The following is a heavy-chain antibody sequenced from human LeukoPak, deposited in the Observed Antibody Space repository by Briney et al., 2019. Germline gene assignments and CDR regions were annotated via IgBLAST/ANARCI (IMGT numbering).Heavy chain of an antibody. CDR3: ARDFWFGGPELLFDI. CDR2: ISTTGRT. D-gene: IGHD3-10*01. Sequence: SETLSLTCTVSGDSITSNTYYWNWIRQPAGKGLEWIGRISTTGRTNYNPSLKSRVTISLDTSKNQFSLKLNSATAADTAVYFCARDFWFGGPELLFDIWGQGTRVTVSS. CDR1: GDSITSNTYY. J-gene: IGHJ3*02. V-gene: IGHV4-61*02.